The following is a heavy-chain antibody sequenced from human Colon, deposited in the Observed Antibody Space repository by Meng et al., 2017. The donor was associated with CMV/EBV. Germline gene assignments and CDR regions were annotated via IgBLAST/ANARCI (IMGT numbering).Heavy chain of an antibody. V-gene: IGHV3-53*01. D-gene: IGHD5-24*01. Sequence: EVVLVDSGGRVIQRGGSLSLPVTASGFTFGSHYMSWAGQAPGKGLEWVSVIYSVGSTYYADSVKCRFTISGDNAENTLYLQMDSLRVDDTAVYYCAAQRRAGFDSWGQGTLVTVSS. CDR3: AAQRRAGFDS. CDR2: IYSVGST. CDR1: GFTFGSHY. J-gene: IGHJ5*01.